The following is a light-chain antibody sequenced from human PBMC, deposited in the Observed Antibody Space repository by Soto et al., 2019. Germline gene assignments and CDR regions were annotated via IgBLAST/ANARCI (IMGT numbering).Light chain of an antibody. CDR1: SSDVGGHNF. CDR3: NSYTSTFTWV. V-gene: IGLV2-14*03. Sequence: QSVLTQPASVSGSPGQSITISCTGTSSDVGGHNFVSWYQHHPGKAPKLMIYDVTNRPSGVSDRFSGSKSGNTASLTISGLQAEDEADYYCNSYTSTFTWVFGGGTKLTVL. CDR2: DVT. J-gene: IGLJ2*01.